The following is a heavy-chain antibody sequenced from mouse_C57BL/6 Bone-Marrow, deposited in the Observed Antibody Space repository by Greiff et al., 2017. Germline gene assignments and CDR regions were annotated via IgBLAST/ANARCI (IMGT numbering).Heavy chain of an antibody. Sequence: VQGVESGPGLVAPSQSLSITCTVSGFSLTSYAISWVRQPPGKGLEWLGVIWTGGGTNYNSALKSRLSISKDNSKSQVFLKMNSLQTDDTARYYCARNSLFYYGYWYFDVWGTGTTVTVSS. CDR1: GFSLTSYA. CDR2: IWTGGGT. V-gene: IGHV2-9-1*01. J-gene: IGHJ1*03. D-gene: IGHD2-1*01. CDR3: ARNSLFYYGYWYFDV.